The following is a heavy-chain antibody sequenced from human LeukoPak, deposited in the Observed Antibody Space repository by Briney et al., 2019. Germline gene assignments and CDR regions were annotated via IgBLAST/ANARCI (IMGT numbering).Heavy chain of an antibody. CDR3: ARDGNYYGSGSYYNWFDP. J-gene: IGHJ5*02. Sequence: ASVKVSCKASGYTFTSYYMHWVRQAPGQGLEWMGIINPGGGSTSYAQKFQDRVTMTRDTSTSTVYMELTSLRSEDTAVYYCARDGNYYGSGSYYNWFDPWGQGTLVTVSS. CDR1: GYTFTSYY. D-gene: IGHD3-10*01. CDR2: INPGGGST. V-gene: IGHV1-46*01.